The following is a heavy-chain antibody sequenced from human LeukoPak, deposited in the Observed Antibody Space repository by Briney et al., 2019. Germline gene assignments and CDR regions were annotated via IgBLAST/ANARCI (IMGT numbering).Heavy chain of an antibody. CDR3: ARGDFWSGYSNYYYMDV. D-gene: IGHD3-3*01. J-gene: IGHJ6*03. Sequence: GASVKVSCKASGYTFSSYDINWVRQAPGQGLEWMGWVNPNSGNTGYAQKSQGRVTITRNTSISTAYLELRSLRSEDTAVYYCARGDFWSGYSNYYYMDVWGKGTTVTVSS. CDR2: VNPNSGNT. CDR1: GYTFSSYD. V-gene: IGHV1-8*01.